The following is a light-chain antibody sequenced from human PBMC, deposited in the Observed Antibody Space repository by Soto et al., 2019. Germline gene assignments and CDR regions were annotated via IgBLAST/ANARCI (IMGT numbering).Light chain of an antibody. CDR3: QQYGSACT. CDR2: GAS. J-gene: IGKJ1*01. CDR1: QSVSSSY. V-gene: IGKV3-20*01. Sequence: EIVLTQSPGTLSLSPGEPATLSCRASQSVSSSYLAWYQQKPGQATRLLIYGASSRATGIPDRFSGSGSGTDFTLTISRLEPEDFAVYYCQQYGSACTFGQGTKVQIK.